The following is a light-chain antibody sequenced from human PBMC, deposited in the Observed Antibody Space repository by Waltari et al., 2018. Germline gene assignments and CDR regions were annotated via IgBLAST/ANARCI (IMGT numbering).Light chain of an antibody. CDR2: GVN. J-gene: IGLJ2*01. V-gene: IGLV1-40*01. CDR3: QSYDTTLSVV. CDR1: GSTIGAGYD. Sequence: QSVLTQPPSVSGAPGQRVPISCSGSGSTIGAGYDVHWYRQLPGKAPTLLIYGVNTRPPGVSDRFSGSQFDTSASLAIAGLQADDEADYYCQSYDTTLSVVFGGGTKLTVL.